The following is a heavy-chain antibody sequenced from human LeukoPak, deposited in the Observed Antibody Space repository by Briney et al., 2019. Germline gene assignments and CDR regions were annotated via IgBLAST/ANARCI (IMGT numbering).Heavy chain of an antibody. Sequence: SETLSLTCTVSGGSISCYYWSWIRQPAGKGLEWIGRIYTSGSTNYNPSLKSRVTMSVDTSKNQFSLKLSSVTAADTAVYYCAREGAHMIAGEGYFDYWGQGTLVTVSS. CDR3: AREGAHMIAGEGYFDY. V-gene: IGHV4-4*07. J-gene: IGHJ4*02. CDR2: IYTSGST. CDR1: GGSISCYY. D-gene: IGHD3-22*01.